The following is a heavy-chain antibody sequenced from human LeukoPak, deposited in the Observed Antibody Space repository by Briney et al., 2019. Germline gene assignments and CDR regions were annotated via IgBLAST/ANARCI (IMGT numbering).Heavy chain of an antibody. J-gene: IGHJ3*02. CDR3: ARSNYYDSSGYFSYAFDI. CDR1: GGSISSFY. D-gene: IGHD3-22*01. V-gene: IGHV4-59*08. CDR2: IYNSGSA. Sequence: SETLSPTCTVSGGSISSFYWSWIRQPPGKGLEWIGYIYNSGSANYNPSLKSRVTISVDTSKNQFSLELTSVTAADTAVYYCARSNYYDSSGYFSYAFDIWGQGTVVTVSS.